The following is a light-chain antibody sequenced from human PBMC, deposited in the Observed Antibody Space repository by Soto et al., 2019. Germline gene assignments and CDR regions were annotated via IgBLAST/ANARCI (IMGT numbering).Light chain of an antibody. V-gene: IGKV3-11*01. Sequence: EIVLTQSPATLSLSPGERATLSCRASQSVSSYLAWYQQKPGQAPRLLISDASNRATGIPARFSGSGSGTDFTLTISSVESEDFEVYYCQQRRDWPLTFGGGPKVEI. CDR2: DAS. CDR1: QSVSSY. CDR3: QQRRDWPLT. J-gene: IGKJ4*01.